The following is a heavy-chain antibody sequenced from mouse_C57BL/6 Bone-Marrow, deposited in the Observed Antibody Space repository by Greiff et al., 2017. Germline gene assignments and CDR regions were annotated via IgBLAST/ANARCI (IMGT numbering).Heavy chain of an antibody. V-gene: IGHV1-81*01. CDR2: IYPRSGNT. Sequence: QVQLQQSGPELVKPGASVKLSCKASGYTFTSYGISWVKQRTGQGLEWIGEIYPRSGNTYYNEKFKGKATLTADKSSSTAYMELRSLTSEDSAVYFCARYDGYYVPYYYAMDYWGQGTSVTVSS. CDR1: GYTFTSYG. CDR3: ARYDGYYVPYYYAMDY. D-gene: IGHD2-3*01. J-gene: IGHJ4*01.